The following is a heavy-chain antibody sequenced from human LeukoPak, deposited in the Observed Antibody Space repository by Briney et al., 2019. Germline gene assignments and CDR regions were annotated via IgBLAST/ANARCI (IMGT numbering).Heavy chain of an antibody. CDR2: IKQDGSEK. D-gene: IGHD5-18*01. V-gene: IGHV3-7*01. CDR3: ARVRGYSYAYFDY. J-gene: IGHJ4*02. Sequence: ETLSLTCTVSGGSISSSSYSWGWIRQPPGKGLEWVANIKQDGSEKYYVDSVKGRFTISRDNAKNSLYLQMNSLRAEDTAVYYCARVRGYSYAYFDYWGQGTLVTVSS. CDR1: GGSISSSSYS.